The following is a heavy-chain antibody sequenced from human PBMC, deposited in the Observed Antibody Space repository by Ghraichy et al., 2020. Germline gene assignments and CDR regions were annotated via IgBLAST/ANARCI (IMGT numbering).Heavy chain of an antibody. CDR1: GGTFSSYA. CDR3: ARDPPGDYGGSFDY. J-gene: IGHJ4*02. Sequence: SVKVSCKASGGTFSSYAISWVRQAPGQGLEWMGGIIPIFGTANYAQKFQGRVTITADKSTSTAYMELSSLRSEDTAVYYCARDPPGDYGGSFDYCGQGTLVTVSS. CDR2: IIPIFGTA. D-gene: IGHD4-23*01. V-gene: IGHV1-69*06.